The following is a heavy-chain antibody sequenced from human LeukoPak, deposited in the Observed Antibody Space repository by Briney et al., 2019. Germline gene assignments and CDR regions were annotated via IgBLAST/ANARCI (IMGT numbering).Heavy chain of an antibody. V-gene: IGHV4-39*01. D-gene: IGHD1-1*01. CDR2: IYYSGST. CDR1: GGSISSSSYY. Sequence: SETLSLTCTVSGGSISSSSYYWGWIRQPPGKGLEWIGSIYYSGSTYYNPSLKSRVTISADTSKNQFSLKLSSVTAADTAVYYCATLDRTTDAFDIWGQGTMVTVSS. CDR3: ATLDRTTDAFDI. J-gene: IGHJ3*02.